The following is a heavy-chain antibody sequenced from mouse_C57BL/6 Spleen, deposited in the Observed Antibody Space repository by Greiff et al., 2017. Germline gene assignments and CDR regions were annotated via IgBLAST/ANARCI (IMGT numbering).Heavy chain of an antibody. CDR1: GFSLTSYG. CDR2: IWRGGST. Sequence: VQGVESGPGLVQPSQSLSITCTVSGFSLTSYGVHWVRQSPGKGLEWLGVIWRGGSTDYNAAFMSRLSITKDNSKSPVFFKMNSLQADDTAIYYCAIPYGNYPWFAYWGQGTLVTVSA. CDR3: AIPYGNYPWFAY. J-gene: IGHJ3*01. D-gene: IGHD2-1*01. V-gene: IGHV2-5*01.